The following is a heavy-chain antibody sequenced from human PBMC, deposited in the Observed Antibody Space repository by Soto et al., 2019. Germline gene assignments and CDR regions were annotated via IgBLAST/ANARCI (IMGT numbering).Heavy chain of an antibody. Sequence: EVQLLESGGGLVQPGGSLRLSCAASGFTFSSYAMSWVRQAPGKGLEWVSSISTNIGYRYYADSVKGRFTISRDNSKNSLYLPMYSLRAEDTAVYYCARAEHYFDFWGQGTLVTVSS. D-gene: IGHD3-10*01. CDR2: ISTNIGYR. CDR1: GFTFSSYA. CDR3: ARAEHYFDF. V-gene: IGHV3-21*01. J-gene: IGHJ4*02.